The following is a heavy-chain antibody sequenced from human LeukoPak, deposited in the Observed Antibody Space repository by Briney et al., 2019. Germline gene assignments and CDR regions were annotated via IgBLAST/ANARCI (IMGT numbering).Heavy chain of an antibody. V-gene: IGHV4-59*08. Sequence: PSECLSLTCTVSGGSISSYYWSWIRQPPGKGLEWIGDIYYSGSTNYNPSLKSRVTISVDTSKNQFSLGLSSVTAADTAVYYSARLASGSYGPLTPFDYWGQGTLVTVSS. J-gene: IGHJ4*02. CDR2: IYYSGST. D-gene: IGHD1-26*01. CDR3: ARLASGSYGPLTPFDY. CDR1: GGSISSYY.